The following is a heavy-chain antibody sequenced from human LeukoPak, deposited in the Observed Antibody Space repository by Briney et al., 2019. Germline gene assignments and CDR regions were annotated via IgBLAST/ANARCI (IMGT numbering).Heavy chain of an antibody. D-gene: IGHD1-14*01. V-gene: IGHV3-66*01. CDR1: GFTVSSNY. CDR2: IYSGGST. Sequence: PGGSLRLSCAASGFTVSSNYMSWVRQAPGKGLEWVSVIYSGGSTYYADSVKGRFTISRDNSKNTLCLQMNSLRAEDTAVYYCAKGKMNHDGAYDIWGQGTMVTVSS. J-gene: IGHJ3*02. CDR3: AKGKMNHDGAYDI.